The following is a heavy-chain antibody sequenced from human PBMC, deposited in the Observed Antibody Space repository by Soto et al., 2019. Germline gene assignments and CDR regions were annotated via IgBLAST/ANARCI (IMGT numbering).Heavy chain of an antibody. Sequence: QMQLQESGPGLVKPSETLSLTCTVSGGSISIRDYYWGWIRQPPGKGLEWIGSVYYSGTTYYNPSLKSRVTISVDTSKDQFSLKVSSVTAADTAVYYCARESRYNGFDPWGQGTLVTVSS. V-gene: IGHV4-39*02. J-gene: IGHJ5*02. CDR3: ARESRYNGFDP. CDR2: VYYSGTT. CDR1: GGSISIRDYY.